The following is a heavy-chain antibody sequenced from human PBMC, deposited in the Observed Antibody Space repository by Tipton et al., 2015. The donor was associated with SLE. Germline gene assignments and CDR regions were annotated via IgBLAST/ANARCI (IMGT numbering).Heavy chain of an antibody. V-gene: IGHV6-1*01. CDR1: GDSVSSNSGA. J-gene: IGHJ3*02. Sequence: GLVKPSQTLSLTCAISGDSVSSNSGAWNWIRQSPSRGLEWLGRTYYRSKWCDDYAVSVKSRITINPDTSKNQFSLQLNSVTPEDTAVYYCAREYQGSFYVNGAFDMWGQGTVVTVSS. CDR2: TYYRSKWCD. CDR3: AREYQGSFYVNGAFDM. D-gene: IGHD3-10*01.